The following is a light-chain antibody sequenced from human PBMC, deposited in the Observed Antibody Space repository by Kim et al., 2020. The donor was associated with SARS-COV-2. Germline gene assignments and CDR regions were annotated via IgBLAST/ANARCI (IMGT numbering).Light chain of an antibody. CDR1: SNDIGGYNS. Sequence: GQSVTIPCTGTSNDIGGYNSVSWFQQHPGKAPKLMIYDVRQRPSGVPDLFSGSKSGNTASLTISGLQAEDEADYYCCSYAGSYTLVFGGGTQLTVL. V-gene: IGLV2-11*01. CDR3: CSYAGSYTLV. J-gene: IGLJ3*02. CDR2: DVR.